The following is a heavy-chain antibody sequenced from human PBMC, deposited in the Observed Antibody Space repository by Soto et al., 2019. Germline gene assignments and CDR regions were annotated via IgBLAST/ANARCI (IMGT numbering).Heavy chain of an antibody. CDR1: GFTLSRNT. D-gene: IGHD3-22*01. Sequence: VGSLRLSCAASGFTLSRNTMNCVRHSPGEWLEWVSFIGSRTSDIYYADSVKGRFTISRDNAKNSLYLDLTRLRAEDTAVYFCVRDPYDTSGYQNTFDRLGQGRMVNVSS. CDR2: IGSRTSDI. V-gene: IGHV3-21*01. J-gene: IGHJ3*02. CDR3: VRDPYDTSGYQNTFDR.